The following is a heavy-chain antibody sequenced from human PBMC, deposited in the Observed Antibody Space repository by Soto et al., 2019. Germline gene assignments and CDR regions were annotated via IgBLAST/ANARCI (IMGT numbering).Heavy chain of an antibody. J-gene: IGHJ6*02. CDR2: IDPSDSYT. Sequence: GESLKISCKGSGCSFTSYWISWVRQMPGKGLEWMGRIDPSDSYTNYSPSFQGHVTISADKSISTAYLQWSSLKASDTAMYYCARSVPAAIHYGMDVWGQGTTVTVSS. CDR3: ARSVPAAIHYGMDV. D-gene: IGHD2-2*01. CDR1: GCSFTSYW. V-gene: IGHV5-10-1*01.